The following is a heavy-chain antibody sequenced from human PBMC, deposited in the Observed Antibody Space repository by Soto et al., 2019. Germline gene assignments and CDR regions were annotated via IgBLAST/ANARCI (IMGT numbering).Heavy chain of an antibody. V-gene: IGHV3-21*01. D-gene: IGHD6-6*01. CDR1: GFTFSSYS. Sequence: EVQLVESGGGLVQPGGSLRLSCAASGFTFSSYSMNWVRQAPGKGLEWVSSISSSSSYIYYADSVKGRFTISRDNAMNSLYLQMNSLRAEDTAVYYCARVGGQLGPGFDYWGQGTLVTVSS. J-gene: IGHJ4*02. CDR2: ISSSSSYI. CDR3: ARVGGQLGPGFDY.